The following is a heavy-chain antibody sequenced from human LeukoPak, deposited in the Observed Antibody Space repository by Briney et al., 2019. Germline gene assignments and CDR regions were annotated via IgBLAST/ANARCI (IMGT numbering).Heavy chain of an antibody. J-gene: IGHJ4*02. Sequence: PGGSLRLSCAASGFTFDDYGMSWVRQAPGKGLEWVSGINWNGGSTGYADSVKGRFTISRDNSKNTLYLQMNSLRAEDTAVYYCAKDQDNWQIDYWGQGTLVTVSS. CDR3: AKDQDNWQIDY. CDR1: GFTFDDYG. CDR2: INWNGGST. D-gene: IGHD1-1*01. V-gene: IGHV3-20*04.